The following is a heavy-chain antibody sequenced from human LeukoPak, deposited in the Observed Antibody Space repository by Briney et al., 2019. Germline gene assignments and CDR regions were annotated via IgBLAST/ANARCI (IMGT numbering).Heavy chain of an antibody. V-gene: IGHV3-48*01. CDR3: ARAAKWEFYHYYMDV. CDR1: GYTFSDYT. J-gene: IGHJ6*03. D-gene: IGHD1-26*01. Sequence: GGSLRLSCVASGYTFSDYTMNWVRQAPGKGLEWIAYISNGSGNRYYADSVNGRFTISRDNAKNLLYLQMNNLRADDTAVYYCARAAKWEFYHYYMDVWGKGTTVAVSS. CDR2: ISNGSGNR.